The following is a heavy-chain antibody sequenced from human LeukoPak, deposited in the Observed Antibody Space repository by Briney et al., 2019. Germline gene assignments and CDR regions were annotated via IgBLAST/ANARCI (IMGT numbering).Heavy chain of an antibody. CDR2: ISSSSSYI. V-gene: IGHV3-21*01. CDR1: GFTFSSYS. Sequence: GGSLRLSXAASGFTFSSYSMNWVRQAPRKGLEWVSSISSSSSYIDYADSVKGRFTISRDNAKNSLYLQMNSLRAEDTAVYYCARDPDPYSSSSVGYWGQGTLVTVSS. J-gene: IGHJ4*02. CDR3: ARDPDPYSSSSVGY. D-gene: IGHD6-6*01.